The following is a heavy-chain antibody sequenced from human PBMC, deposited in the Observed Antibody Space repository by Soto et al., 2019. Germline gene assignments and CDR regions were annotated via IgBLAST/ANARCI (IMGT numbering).Heavy chain of an antibody. CDR1: GGSISSYY. V-gene: IGHV4-59*12. J-gene: IGHJ6*02. CDR2: IYYSGST. Sequence: TLSLTCTVSGGSISSYYWSWIRQPPGKGLEWIGYIYYSGSTNYNPSLKSRVTISIDSSKNQFSLYLQMNSLRAEDTAVYYCARDLGGSQHVWGQGTTVTVSS. D-gene: IGHD3-10*01. CDR3: ARDLGGSQHV.